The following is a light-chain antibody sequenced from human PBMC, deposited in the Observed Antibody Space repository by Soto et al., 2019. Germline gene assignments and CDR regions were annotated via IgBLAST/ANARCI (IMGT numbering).Light chain of an antibody. V-gene: IGKV3-20*01. J-gene: IGKJ1*01. CDR2: GAS. CDR3: QQYGSSGT. Sequence: EIVLTQSPGTLSLPPGERATLSCRASQSVSNYYLAWYQQKPGQAPRLLIYGASNRATGIPDRFSGSGSGTDFTLTISRLEPEDFAVYYCQQYGSSGTFGQGTKVDIK. CDR1: QSVSNYY.